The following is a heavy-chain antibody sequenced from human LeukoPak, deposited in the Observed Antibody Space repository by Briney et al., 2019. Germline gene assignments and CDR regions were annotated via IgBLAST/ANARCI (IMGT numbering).Heavy chain of an antibody. Sequence: SETLSLTCAVSGGSISSSNWWSWVRQPPGKGLEWIGEIYHSGSTNYNPSLKSRVTISVDKSKNQFSLKLSSVTAADTAVYYCARLEYYYDSSGYLFDYWGQGTLVTVSS. CDR1: GGSISSSNW. CDR3: ARLEYYYDSSGYLFDY. V-gene: IGHV4-4*02. CDR2: IYHSGST. J-gene: IGHJ4*02. D-gene: IGHD3-22*01.